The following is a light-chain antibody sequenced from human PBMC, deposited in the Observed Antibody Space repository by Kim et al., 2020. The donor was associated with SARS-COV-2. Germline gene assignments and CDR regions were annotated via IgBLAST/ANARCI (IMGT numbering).Light chain of an antibody. CDR3: QQYNTSGT. CDR1: QSIGSW. CDR2: DAS. V-gene: IGKV1-5*01. Sequence: DIQMTQSPSTLSASVGDRVTITCRASQSIGSWLAWYQQKPGQAPKLLIYDASSLERGVPSRFSGSGSGPEFTLTISSLQPDDFASYYYQQYNTSGTFGQGTKVDIK. J-gene: IGKJ1*01.